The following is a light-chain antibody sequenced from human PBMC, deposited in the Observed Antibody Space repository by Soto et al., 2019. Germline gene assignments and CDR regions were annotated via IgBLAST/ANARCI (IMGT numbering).Light chain of an antibody. Sequence: QSVMTQPPSVSAAPGQKVTISCSGSSSNIGGNSVSWYQQLPGTAPKLIIYEVSNRPSGISNRFSGAKSGNTASLTISGLQVEDEADYYCCSYTSSTNYVFGAGTKLTVL. J-gene: IGLJ1*01. CDR2: EVS. V-gene: IGLV2-14*01. CDR3: CSYTSSTNYV. CDR1: SSNIGGNS.